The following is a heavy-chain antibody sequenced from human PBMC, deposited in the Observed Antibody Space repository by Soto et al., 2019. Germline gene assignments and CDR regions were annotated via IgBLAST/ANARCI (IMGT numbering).Heavy chain of an antibody. J-gene: IGHJ4*02. CDR3: ARGPSGYSYGPCTACYFDY. CDR2: ISSSSSYI. D-gene: IGHD5-18*01. Sequence: EVQLVESGGGLVKPGGSLRLSCAASGFTFSSYSMNWVRQAPGKGLEWVSSISSSSSYIYYADSVKGRFTISRDNAKNSLYLQMNSLRAEDTAVYYCARGPSGYSYGPCTACYFDYWGQGTLVTVSS. CDR1: GFTFSSYS. V-gene: IGHV3-21*01.